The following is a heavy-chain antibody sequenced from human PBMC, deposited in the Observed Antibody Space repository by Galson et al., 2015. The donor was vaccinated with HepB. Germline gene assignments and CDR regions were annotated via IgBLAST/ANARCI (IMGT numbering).Heavy chain of an antibody. Sequence: SVKVSCKASGYTFTGYYMHWVRQAPGQGLEWMGWINPNSGGTNYAQKFQGRVTMTRDTSISTAYMELSRLRSDDTAVYYCARVAQQLGTYYFDYWGQGTLATVSS. J-gene: IGHJ4*02. CDR3: ARVAQQLGTYYFDY. D-gene: IGHD6-13*01. CDR2: INPNSGGT. V-gene: IGHV1-2*02. CDR1: GYTFTGYY.